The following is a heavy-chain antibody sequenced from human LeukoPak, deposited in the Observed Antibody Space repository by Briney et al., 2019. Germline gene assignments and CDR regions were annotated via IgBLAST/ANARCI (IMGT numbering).Heavy chain of an antibody. CDR1: GFTFDDYG. Sequence: GGSLRLSCAASGFTFDDYGMSWVRQAPGKGLEWVSGINWNGGSTGYADSVKGRFTISRDNAKNSLYLQMNSLRAEDTALYYCARVTTPLYYYYYMDAWGKGTTVTVSS. CDR2: INWNGGST. CDR3: ARVTTPLYYYYYMDA. D-gene: IGHD4-11*01. V-gene: IGHV3-20*04. J-gene: IGHJ6*03.